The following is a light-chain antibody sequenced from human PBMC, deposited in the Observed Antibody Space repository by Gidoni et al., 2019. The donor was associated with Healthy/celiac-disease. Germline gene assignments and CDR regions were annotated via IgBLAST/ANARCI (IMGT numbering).Light chain of an antibody. CDR3: SSYAGSKV. CDR2: EVS. CDR1: SSDVGGYNY. V-gene: IGLV2-8*01. Sequence: QSALTQPPSASASPGQSVTISCTGTSSDVGGYNYVSWYQQHPGKAPKLMIYEVSKRPSGVPDRFSGSKSGNTASLTVSGLQAEDEADYYCSSYAGSKVFGGGTKLTVL. J-gene: IGLJ3*02.